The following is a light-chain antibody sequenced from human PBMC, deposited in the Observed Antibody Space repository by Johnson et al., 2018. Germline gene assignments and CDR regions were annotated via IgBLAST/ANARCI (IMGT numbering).Light chain of an antibody. V-gene: IGLV1-51*02. CDR1: SSNIGNNY. Sequence: QSVLTQPPSVSAAPGQKVTISCYGSSSNIGNNYVSWYQQLQGTAPKLLIYENNKRPSGIPDRFSGSKSGTSATLGITGLQTGDEADYYCGTWDSSLSAGNVFGTGTKVTVL. J-gene: IGLJ1*01. CDR2: ENN. CDR3: GTWDSSLSAGNV.